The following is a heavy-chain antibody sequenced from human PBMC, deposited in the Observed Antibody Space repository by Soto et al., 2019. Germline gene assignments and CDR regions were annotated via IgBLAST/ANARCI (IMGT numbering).Heavy chain of an antibody. J-gene: IGHJ4*02. CDR1: GFTFSSYS. V-gene: IGHV3-48*02. CDR3: ASSPDVAGPTDNFDY. D-gene: IGHD6-19*01. CDR2: ISSSSSTI. Sequence: EVQLVESGGGLVQPGGSLRLSCAASGFTFSSYSMNWVRQAPGKGLEWVSYISSSSSTIYYADSVKGRFTISRDNAMXSLYLQMNSLRDEDTAVYYCASSPDVAGPTDNFDYWGQGTLVTVSS.